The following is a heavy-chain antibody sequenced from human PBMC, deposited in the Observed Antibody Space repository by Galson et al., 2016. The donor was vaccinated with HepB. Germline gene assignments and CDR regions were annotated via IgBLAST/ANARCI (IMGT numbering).Heavy chain of an antibody. CDR1: GFTFSDYY. V-gene: IGHV3-11*06. CDR2: ISVTSTYT. D-gene: IGHD2-21*02. CDR3: ARDRVSYCGGDCSDYYFDY. Sequence: SLRLSCAASGFTFSDYYMSWIRQAPGKGLEWVSYISVTSTYTNYADSVKGRFTVSRDNAKNSLYLQMNTLRAEDTAIYYCARDRVSYCGGDCSDYYFDYWGQRTLVTVSS. J-gene: IGHJ4*02.